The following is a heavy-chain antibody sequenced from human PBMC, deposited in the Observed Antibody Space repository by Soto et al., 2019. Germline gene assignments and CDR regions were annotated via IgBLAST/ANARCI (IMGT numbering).Heavy chain of an antibody. CDR1: GYSFAGYW. D-gene: IGHD2-21*02. CDR3: ARSRRGYCGGDFYFLDY. J-gene: IGHJ4*02. CDR2: IDPSDSQT. Sequence: GESLKISCKGSGYSFAGYWITWVRQKPGKGLEWMGRIDPSDSQTYYSPSFRGHVTISATKSITTVFLQWSSLRASDTAMYYCARSRRGYCGGDFYFLDYWGQGNLVTVAS. V-gene: IGHV5-10-1*01.